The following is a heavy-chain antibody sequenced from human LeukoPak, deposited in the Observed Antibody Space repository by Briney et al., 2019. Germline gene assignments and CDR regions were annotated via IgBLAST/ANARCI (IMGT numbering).Heavy chain of an antibody. CDR3: ARGVEYDSSGYYPY. CDR2: MNPNSGNT. CDR1: GYTFTSYD. V-gene: IGHV1-8*03. J-gene: IGHJ4*02. Sequence: ASVKVSCKASGYTFTSYDINWVRQATGQGLEWMGWMNPNSGNTGYAQKFQGRVTITRNTSISTAYMELSSLRSEDTAVYYCARGVEYDSSGYYPYWSQGTLVTVSS. D-gene: IGHD3-22*01.